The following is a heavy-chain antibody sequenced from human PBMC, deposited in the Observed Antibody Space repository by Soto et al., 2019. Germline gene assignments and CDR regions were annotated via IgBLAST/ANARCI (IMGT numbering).Heavy chain of an antibody. CDR1: VGSFSGYY. CDR2: INHSGST. Sequence: PSETLSLTCAVYVGSFSGYYWSWIRQPPGKGLEWIGEINHSGSTNYNPSLKSRVTISVDTSKNQFSLKLSSVTAADTAVYYCARVGLVAGTNWFDPWGQATLVTVSS. CDR3: ARVGLVAGTNWFDP. J-gene: IGHJ5*02. V-gene: IGHV4-34*01. D-gene: IGHD6-19*01.